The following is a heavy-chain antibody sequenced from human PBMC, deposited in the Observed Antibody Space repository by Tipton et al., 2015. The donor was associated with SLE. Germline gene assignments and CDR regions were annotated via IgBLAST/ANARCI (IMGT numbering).Heavy chain of an antibody. CDR2: IYYSGST. D-gene: IGHD6-19*01. V-gene: IGHV4-39*01. J-gene: IGHJ3*02. CDR1: GGSIISSSHY. CDR3: ARPSGFGYAFDI. Sequence: TLSLTCTVSGGSIISSSHYWGWIRQPPGKGLEYIGSIYYSGSTNYKPSLKSRVTISVDKSKNRFSLKRGSVTAADTALYYCARPSGFGYAFDIWGQGTMVTVSS.